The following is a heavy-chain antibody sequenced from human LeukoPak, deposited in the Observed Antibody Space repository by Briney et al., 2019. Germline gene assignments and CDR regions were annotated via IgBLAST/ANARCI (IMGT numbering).Heavy chain of an antibody. Sequence: VASVKVSCKASGGTFSSYAISWVRQAPGQGLEWMGRIIPILGIANYAQKFQGRVTITADKSTSTAYMELSSLRSEDTAVYYCARSVGTVVVTAMPYFDYWGQGTLVTVSS. CDR1: GGTFSSYA. CDR3: ARSVGTVVVTAMPYFDY. CDR2: IIPILGIA. J-gene: IGHJ4*02. D-gene: IGHD2-21*02. V-gene: IGHV1-69*04.